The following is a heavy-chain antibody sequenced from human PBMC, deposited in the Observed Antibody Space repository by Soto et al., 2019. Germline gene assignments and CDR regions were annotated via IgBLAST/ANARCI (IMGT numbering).Heavy chain of an antibody. J-gene: IGHJ4*02. CDR1: GVPFSGYY. V-gene: IGHV4-34*09. CDR3: ARAQLVGNYFDS. Sequence: SATLAVTCAVDGVPFSGYYWSWIRQSPGKGLEWIGEINHSGNTYHNPSLKSRVTISVDKAKNQLSLKLSSVTAADTAVYFCARAQLVGNYFDSWGQGTLVTVSS. CDR2: INHSGNT. D-gene: IGHD2-2*01.